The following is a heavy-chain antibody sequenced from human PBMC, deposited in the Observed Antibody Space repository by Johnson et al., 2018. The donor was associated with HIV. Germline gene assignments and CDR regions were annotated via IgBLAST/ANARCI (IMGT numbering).Heavy chain of an antibody. CDR2: ISDDGSNK. V-gene: IGHV3-30-3*01. CDR3: ARGGKRVMAAFDI. CDR1: AFTFSNYA. J-gene: IGHJ3*02. Sequence: QMLLVESGGGVVQPGRSLRLACAASAFTFSNYAMHWVRQAPGTGLEWVAVISDDGSNKYYADSVKGRFTISRDNSKNTLYLQMNSLRAEDTAVYYCARGGKRVMAAFDIWGQGTMDTVSS. D-gene: IGHD3-16*01.